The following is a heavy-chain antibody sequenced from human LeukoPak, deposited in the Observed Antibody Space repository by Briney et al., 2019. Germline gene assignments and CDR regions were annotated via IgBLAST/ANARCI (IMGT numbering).Heavy chain of an antibody. CDR1: GYTFTGYY. J-gene: IGHJ6*03. V-gene: IGHV1-2*02. D-gene: IGHD6-6*01. CDR3: ARGDSSSSGLDNYYMDV. Sequence: ASVKVSCKASGYTFTGYYMHWVRQAPGQGLEWMGWINPNSGGTNYAQKFQGRVTMTRDTSISTAYMELSRLRSDDTAVYYCARGDSSSSGLDNYYMDVWGKGTTVTVSS. CDR2: INPNSGGT.